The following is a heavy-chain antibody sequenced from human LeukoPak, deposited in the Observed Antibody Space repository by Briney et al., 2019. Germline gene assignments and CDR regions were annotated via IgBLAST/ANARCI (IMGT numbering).Heavy chain of an antibody. J-gene: IGHJ4*02. D-gene: IGHD2-15*01. CDR3: VSWTAQPYYFDY. V-gene: IGHV3-33*01. Sequence: GGSLRLSCAASGFTFSNFGMYWVHQAPGKGLEWVAVIWNDGSKKYYADTVKGRFTISRDNSKNTLDLQMNSLRAEDTAVYYCVSWTAQPYYFDYWGQGTLVTVSS. CDR1: GFTFSNFG. CDR2: IWNDGSKK.